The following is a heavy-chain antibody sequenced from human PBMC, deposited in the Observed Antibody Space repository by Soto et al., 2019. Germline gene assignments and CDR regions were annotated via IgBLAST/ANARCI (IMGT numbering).Heavy chain of an antibody. V-gene: IGHV1-69*12. CDR1: GGTFSSYA. D-gene: IGHD5-12*01. J-gene: IGHJ4*02. CDR2: IIPIFGTA. Sequence: QVQLVQSGAEVKKPWSSVKVSCKASGGTFSSYAISWVRQAPGQGLEWMGGIIPIFGTANYAQKFQGRVTITADESTSTAYMELSSLRSEDTAVYYWARAQGYSGYDGLSNWGQGTLVTVSS. CDR3: ARAQGYSGYDGLSN.